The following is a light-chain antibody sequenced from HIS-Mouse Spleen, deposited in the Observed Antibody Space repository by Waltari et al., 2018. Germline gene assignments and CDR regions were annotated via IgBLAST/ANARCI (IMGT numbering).Light chain of an antibody. V-gene: IGLV3-21*02. J-gene: IGLJ1*01. Sequence: SYVLTQPPSVSVAPGQTARITCGGNNIGSKSVHWYQQKPGQAPVLVVYDDSDRPSGMPERFSGSNSGNTATLTISRVEAVDEADYYCQVWDSSSDHYVFGTGTKVTVL. CDR2: DDS. CDR1: NIGSKS. CDR3: QVWDSSSDHYV.